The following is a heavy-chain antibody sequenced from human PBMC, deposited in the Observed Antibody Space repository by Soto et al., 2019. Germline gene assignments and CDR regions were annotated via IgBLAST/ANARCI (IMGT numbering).Heavy chain of an antibody. D-gene: IGHD6-19*01. CDR2: ISYDGSNK. Sequence: GGSLRLSCAASGFTFSSYGMHWVRQAPGKGLGWVAVISYDGSNKYYADSVKGRFTISRDNSKNTLYLQMNSLRAEDTAVYYCAKDHTYSSGWYFYYYGMDVWGQGTTVTVSS. CDR3: AKDHTYSSGWYFYYYGMDV. J-gene: IGHJ6*02. CDR1: GFTFSSYG. V-gene: IGHV3-30*18.